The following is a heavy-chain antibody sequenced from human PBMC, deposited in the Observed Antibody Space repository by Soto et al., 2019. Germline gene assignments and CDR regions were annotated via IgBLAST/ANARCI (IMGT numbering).Heavy chain of an antibody. CDR3: AKVPSGY. CDR1: GFTFSSYG. V-gene: IGHV3-30*18. J-gene: IGHJ4*02. CDR2: ISYDGSNK. D-gene: IGHD3-10*01. Sequence: PGGSLRLSCAASGFTFSSYGMHWVRQAPGKGLGWVAVISYDGSNKYYADSVKGRFTISRDNSKDTLYLQMNSLRAEDTAVYYCAKVPSGYWGQGTLVTVSS.